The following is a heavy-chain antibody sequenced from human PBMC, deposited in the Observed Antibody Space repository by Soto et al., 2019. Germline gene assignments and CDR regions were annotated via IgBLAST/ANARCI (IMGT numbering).Heavy chain of an antibody. CDR1: GGSISSYY. J-gene: IGHJ6*02. D-gene: IGHD3-16*01. V-gene: IGHV4-59*01. Sequence: PSETLSLTCTVSGGSISSYYWSWIRQPPGKGLEWIGYIYYSGSTNYNPSIKSRVTISVDTSKNQFSLKLSSVTAADTAVYYCARFKSTIGYYGMDVWGQGTTVTVSS. CDR3: ARFKSTIGYYGMDV. CDR2: IYYSGST.